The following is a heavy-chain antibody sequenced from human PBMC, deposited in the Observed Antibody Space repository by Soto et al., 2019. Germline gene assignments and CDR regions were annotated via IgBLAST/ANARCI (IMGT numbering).Heavy chain of an antibody. V-gene: IGHV3-30-3*01. CDR2: ISYDGSNK. J-gene: IGHJ5*02. CDR1: GFTFSSYA. Sequence: GGSLRLSCAASGFTFSSYAMHWVRQAPGKGLEWVAVISYDGSNKYYADSVKGRFTISRDNSKNTLYLQMNSLRAEDTAVYYCARESLWFGELLYGWFDPWGQGTLVTVSS. D-gene: IGHD3-10*01. CDR3: ARESLWFGELLYGWFDP.